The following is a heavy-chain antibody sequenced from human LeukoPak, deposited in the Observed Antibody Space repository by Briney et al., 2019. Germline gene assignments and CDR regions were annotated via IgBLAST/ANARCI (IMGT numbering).Heavy chain of an antibody. V-gene: IGHV3-23*01. CDR2: ISGSGGST. CDR3: AKGELLRYYYGMDV. D-gene: IGHD1-26*01. J-gene: IGHJ6*02. Sequence: GGSLRLSCAASGFTFRRYAMTWVRQAPGKGLGWGSAISGSGGSTYYADSVKGRFTISRDNSKNTLYLQMNSLRAEDTAVYYCAKGELLRYYYGMDVWGQGTTVTVSS. CDR1: GFTFRRYA.